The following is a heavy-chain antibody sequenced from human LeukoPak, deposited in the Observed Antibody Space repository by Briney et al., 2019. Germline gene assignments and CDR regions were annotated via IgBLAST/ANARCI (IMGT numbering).Heavy chain of an antibody. V-gene: IGHV3-21*01. J-gene: IGHJ4*02. CDR2: ISSSSSYI. D-gene: IGHD6-13*01. CDR1: GFTFSSYS. CDR3: ARLPGYSSSWHFDY. Sequence: GGSLRPSCAASGFTFSSYSMNWVRQAPGKGLERVPSISSSSSYIYYADSVKGRFTISRDNAKNSLYLQMNSLRAEDTAVYYCARLPGYSSSWHFDYWGQGTLVTVSS.